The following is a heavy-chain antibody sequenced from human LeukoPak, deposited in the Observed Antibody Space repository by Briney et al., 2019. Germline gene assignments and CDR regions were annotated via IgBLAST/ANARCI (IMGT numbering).Heavy chain of an antibody. CDR3: ARANFLYCSSSTCLFDY. CDR2: INPNDGDT. D-gene: IGHD2-2*01. J-gene: IGHJ4*02. Sequence: ASVKVSCKASGYTFTDYYMHWVRQAPGQGFEWMGWINPNDGDTNYAQKFQGRVTMTRDTSTSTAHMEVSRLRSDDAAVYYCARANFLYCSSSTCLFDYWGQGTLVTVSS. V-gene: IGHV1-2*02. CDR1: GYTFTDYY.